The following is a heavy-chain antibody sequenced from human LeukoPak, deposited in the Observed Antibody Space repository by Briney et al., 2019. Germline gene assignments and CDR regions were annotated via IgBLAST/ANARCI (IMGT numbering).Heavy chain of an antibody. J-gene: IGHJ4*02. D-gene: IGHD5-24*01. CDR2: INPNSGGT. CDR1: GYTFTVYY. CDR3: ARGDVYNDY. V-gene: IGHV1-2*02. Sequence: GASVKVSCKASGYTFTVYYLHWVRQAPGQGLEWMGWINPNSGGTNYAQKFQGRVTMTRDTSITTAYMELSRLRSDDTAFYYCARGDVYNDYWGQGTLVTVSS.